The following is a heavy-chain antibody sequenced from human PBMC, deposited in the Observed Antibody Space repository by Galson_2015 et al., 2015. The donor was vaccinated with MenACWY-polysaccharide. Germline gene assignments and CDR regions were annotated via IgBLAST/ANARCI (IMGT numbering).Heavy chain of an antibody. Sequence: ETLSLTCTVSGGSISSSSYYWGWIRQPPGKGLEWIGSIYYSGSTYYNPSLKSRVTMSVDTSKNQFSLKLSSVTAADTAVYYCARDRYYYDRGSPYGMDVWGQGTTVTVSS. CDR1: GGSISSSSYY. D-gene: IGHD3-22*01. CDR2: IYYSGST. V-gene: IGHV4-39*07. CDR3: ARDRYYYDRGSPYGMDV. J-gene: IGHJ6*02.